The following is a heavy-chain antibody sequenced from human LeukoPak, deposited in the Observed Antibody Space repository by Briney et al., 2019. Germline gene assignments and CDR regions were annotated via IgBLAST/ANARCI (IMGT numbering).Heavy chain of an antibody. CDR3: ARLWGQQLVVDY. CDR2: IYYNGST. V-gene: IGHV4-39*07. D-gene: IGHD6-13*01. Sequence: SETLSLTCTVSGGSISSSSYYWGWIRQPPGKGLEWIGSIYYNGSTYYNPSLKSRVTISVDTSKNQFSLKLSSVTAADTAVYYCARLWGQQLVVDYWGQGTLVTVSS. CDR1: GGSISSSSYY. J-gene: IGHJ4*02.